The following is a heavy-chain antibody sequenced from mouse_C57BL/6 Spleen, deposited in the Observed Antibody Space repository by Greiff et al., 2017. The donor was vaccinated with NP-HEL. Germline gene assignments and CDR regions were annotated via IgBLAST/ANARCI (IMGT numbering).Heavy chain of an antibody. J-gene: IGHJ2*01. V-gene: IGHV5-4*01. D-gene: IGHD2-1*01. CDR2: ISDGGSYT. CDR3: AREVTFFDY. CDR1: GFTFSSYA. Sequence: DVMLVESGGGLVKPGGSLKLSCAASGFTFSSYAMSWVRQTPEKRLEWVATISDGGSYTYYPDNVKGRFTISRDNAKNNLYLQMSHLKSEDTAMYYCAREVTFFDYWGQGTTLTVSS.